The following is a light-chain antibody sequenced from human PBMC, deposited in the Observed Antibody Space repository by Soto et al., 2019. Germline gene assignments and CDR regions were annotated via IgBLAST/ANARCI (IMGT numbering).Light chain of an antibody. J-gene: IGKJ1*01. CDR1: QSVSSN. Sequence: EIMMTQSPGTLSASPGERATLSCRASQSVSSNLAWYQQKPGQAPRLLIYAVSTRATGIPARFSGSGSGTEFTLTISSLKSEDFAIYYCQQYNKWPLTFGQGT. CDR2: AVS. CDR3: QQYNKWPLT. V-gene: IGKV3-15*01.